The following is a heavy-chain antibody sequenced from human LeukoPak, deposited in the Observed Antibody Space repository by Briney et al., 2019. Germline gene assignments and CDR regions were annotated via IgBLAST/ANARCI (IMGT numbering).Heavy chain of an antibody. V-gene: IGHV3-7*01. CDR2: IRDDGRAE. Sequence: QTGGSLRLSCAVSGFSFNNYWMTWVRQAPGKGLEWVASIRDDGRAEYYVDSVKGRFSISRDDAKNSLSLQMNSLRVEDTATYYCVRIQLYHGDFDSWGQGTLVTVSS. D-gene: IGHD1-1*01. J-gene: IGHJ4*02. CDR1: GFSFNNYW. CDR3: VRIQLYHGDFDS.